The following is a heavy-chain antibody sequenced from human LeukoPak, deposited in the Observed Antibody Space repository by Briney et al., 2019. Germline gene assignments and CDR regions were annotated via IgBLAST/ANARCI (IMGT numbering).Heavy chain of an antibody. Sequence: GGSLRLSCAASGFTFNTYAIHWVRQAPGKGLEWVAVIWYDGSNKYYADFVRGRFTISRDNSKNTLYLQMNSLRADDTAIYYCVRDPSCSGGGCYYYYGMDVWGQGTTVTVSS. D-gene: IGHD2-15*01. CDR2: IWYDGSNK. CDR3: VRDPSCSGGGCYYYYGMDV. J-gene: IGHJ6*02. V-gene: IGHV3-33*01. CDR1: GFTFNTYA.